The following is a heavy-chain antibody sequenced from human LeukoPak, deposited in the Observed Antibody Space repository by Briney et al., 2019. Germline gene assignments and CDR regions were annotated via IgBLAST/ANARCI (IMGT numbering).Heavy chain of an antibody. CDR3: ARDPKKWFGELWD. J-gene: IGHJ4*02. V-gene: IGHV3-66*01. CDR1: GFTVSSNY. CDR2: IYSGGST. D-gene: IGHD3-10*01. Sequence: GGSLRLSCAASGFTVSSNYMSWVRQAPGKGLEWVSVIYSGGSTYYADSVKGRFTISRDNSKNTLYLQMNSLRAEDTAAYYCARDPKKWFGELWDWGQGTLVTVSS.